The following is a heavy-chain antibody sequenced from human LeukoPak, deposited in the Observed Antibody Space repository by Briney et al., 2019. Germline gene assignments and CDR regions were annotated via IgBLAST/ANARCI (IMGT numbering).Heavy chain of an antibody. V-gene: IGHV3-21*01. D-gene: IGHD5-24*01. CDR3: ARINGYQSFDY. J-gene: IGHJ4*02. CDR1: GFTVSSNY. CDR2: TSSSSGYI. Sequence: GGSLRLSCAASGFTVSSNYMIWVRQAPGKGLEWVSSTSSSSGYIYYADSVKGRFTISRDNAKNSLYLQMSSLRAEDTAVYFCARINGYQSFDYWGQGTLVTVSS.